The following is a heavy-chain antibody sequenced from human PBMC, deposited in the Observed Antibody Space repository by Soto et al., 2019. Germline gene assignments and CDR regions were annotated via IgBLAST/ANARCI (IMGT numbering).Heavy chain of an antibody. D-gene: IGHD3-10*01. CDR3: ARGNALDV. CDR2: TYYRSKWFH. Sequence: QGQLQQSGPGLVKPSQTLSLTCAVSGDSVSSDITSWNWIRQSPSRGLEWLGRTYYRSKWFHDYAASVISRITITPDTSKNQFSLELNSMTPEDTAVYYCARGNALDVWGQGTVVTVSS. V-gene: IGHV6-1*01. CDR1: GDSVSSDITS. J-gene: IGHJ3*01.